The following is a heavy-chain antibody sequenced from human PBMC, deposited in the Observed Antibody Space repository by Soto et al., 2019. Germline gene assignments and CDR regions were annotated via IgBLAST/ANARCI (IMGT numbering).Heavy chain of an antibody. J-gene: IGHJ6*02. CDR1: GFTFSRDA. Sequence: GGPLRLSCAASGFTFSRDAMRWVSPAPGKGLEWVSAISGSGGSTYYADSVKGRFTISRDNSKNTLYLQMNSLRSDDTAVYYCAKDSVPYGMDVWGQGTTVTVSS. CDR2: ISGSGGST. V-gene: IGHV3-23*01. D-gene: IGHD6-6*01. CDR3: AKDSVPYGMDV.